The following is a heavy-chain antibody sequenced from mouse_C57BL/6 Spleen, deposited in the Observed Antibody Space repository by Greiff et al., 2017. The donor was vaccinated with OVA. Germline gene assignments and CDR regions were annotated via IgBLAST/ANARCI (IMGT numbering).Heavy chain of an antibody. CDR2: IRSKSNNYAT. CDR1: GFSFNTYA. Sequence: EVKLMESGGGLVQPKGSLKLSCAASGFSFNTYAMNWVRQAPGKGLEWVARIRSKSNNYATYYADSVKDRFTISRDDSESMLYLQMNNLKTEDTAMYYCVRESYDYDRYFDVWGTGTTVTVSS. J-gene: IGHJ1*03. D-gene: IGHD2-4*01. V-gene: IGHV10-1*01. CDR3: VRESYDYDRYFDV.